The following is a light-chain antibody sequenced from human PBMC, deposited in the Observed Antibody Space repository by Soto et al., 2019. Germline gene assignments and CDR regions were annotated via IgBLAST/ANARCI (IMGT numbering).Light chain of an antibody. V-gene: IGLV2-14*03. CDR3: SSHTTSGTYV. Sequence: ALTQPASVSGSPGQSIAISCTGTSSDVGSSNYVSWYQQHPGKAPKLMIFDVNNRPSGVSDRFSGSKSGNTASLTISGLQAEDEADYYCSSHTTSGTYVFGTGTKVTVL. CDR2: DVN. CDR1: SSDVGSSNY. J-gene: IGLJ1*01.